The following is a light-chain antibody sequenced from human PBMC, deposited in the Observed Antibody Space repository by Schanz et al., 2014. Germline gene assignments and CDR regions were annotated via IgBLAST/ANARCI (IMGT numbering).Light chain of an antibody. J-gene: IGKJ4*01. Sequence: EIVLTQSPGALSLSPGERATFSCRASQRVNTNFLAWYQQKPGQAPRLLIYSASRRATGIPERFSGSGSGTDFTLTISRLEPEDFAVYYCQQRSTWFSFGGGTRVEIK. CDR2: SAS. CDR3: QQRSTWFS. CDR1: QRVNTNF. V-gene: IGKV3D-20*02.